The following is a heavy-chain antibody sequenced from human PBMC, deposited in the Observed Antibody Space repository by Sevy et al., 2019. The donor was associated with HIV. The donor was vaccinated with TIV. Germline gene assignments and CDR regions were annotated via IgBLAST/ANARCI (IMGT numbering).Heavy chain of an antibody. CDR3: ARQREDIIVIPAAFYGMDV. CDR1: GVSIRSSGYY. V-gene: IGHV4-39*01. D-gene: IGHD2-2*01. J-gene: IGHJ6*02. CDR2: IFYSGSP. Sequence: SETLSLTCTVSGVSIRSSGYYWDWIRQPPGKGLEWIGSIFYSGSPNYNPSLKSRVTISVDTSKNQFSLKLSSVTAADTAVYYCARQREDIIVIPAAFYGMDVWGQGTTVTVSS.